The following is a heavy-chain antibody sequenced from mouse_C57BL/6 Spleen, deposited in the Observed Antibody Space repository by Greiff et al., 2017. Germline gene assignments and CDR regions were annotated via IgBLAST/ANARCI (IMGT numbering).Heavy chain of an antibody. V-gene: IGHV1-64*01. J-gene: IGHJ3*01. CDR1: GYTFTSYW. D-gene: IGHD1-1*01. CDR2: IHPNSGST. CDR3: SRSGITLVANNPLAY. Sequence: QVQLQQPGAELVKPGASVKLSCKASGYTFTSYWMHWVKQRPGQGLEWIGMIHPNSGSTNYNEKFKSKATLTVDKSSSTAYMQLSSLTSEDSAVYYCSRSGITLVANNPLAYWGQGTLVTVSA.